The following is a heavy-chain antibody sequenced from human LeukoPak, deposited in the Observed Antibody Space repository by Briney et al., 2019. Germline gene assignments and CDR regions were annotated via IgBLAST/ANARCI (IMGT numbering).Heavy chain of an antibody. Sequence: GGSLRLSCAASGFTVSSNYMSWVRQAPGKGLEWVSVIYSGGSTYYADSVKGRFTISRDNSKNTLYLQMNSLRAEDTAVYYCARGQYYYDSSGYYSAYDYWGQGTLVTVSS. CDR2: IYSGGST. V-gene: IGHV3-53*01. D-gene: IGHD3-22*01. CDR1: GFTVSSNY. J-gene: IGHJ4*02. CDR3: ARGQYYYDSSGYYSAYDY.